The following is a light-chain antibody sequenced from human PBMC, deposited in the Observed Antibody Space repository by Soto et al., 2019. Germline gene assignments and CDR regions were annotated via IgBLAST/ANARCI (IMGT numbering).Light chain of an antibody. CDR1: QSVSTN. V-gene: IGKV3-15*01. CDR2: GAS. Sequence: EIVMTQSPSTLSVSPGERATLSCRASQSVSTNFAWYQQKVGQAPRLLMYGASVRATGVPTRLSGSGSGTVFTLTISSLQSEDFAVYFCQHYNNWPHQFTFGGGTKVDIK. J-gene: IGKJ4*01. CDR3: QHYNNWPHQFT.